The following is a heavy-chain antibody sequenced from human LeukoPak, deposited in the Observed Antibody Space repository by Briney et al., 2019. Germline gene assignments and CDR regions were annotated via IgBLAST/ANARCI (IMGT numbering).Heavy chain of an antibody. J-gene: IGHJ3*02. V-gene: IGHV3-23*01. CDR1: GFTFSSYA. Sequence: PGGSLRLSCAASGFTFSSYAMSWVRQAPGKGLEWVSAISGSGGSTYYADSVKGRFTISRDNSKNTLYLQMNSLRAEDTAVYYCARVMTYNPDAFDIWGQGTMVTVSS. D-gene: IGHD1-1*01. CDR2: ISGSGGST. CDR3: ARVMTYNPDAFDI.